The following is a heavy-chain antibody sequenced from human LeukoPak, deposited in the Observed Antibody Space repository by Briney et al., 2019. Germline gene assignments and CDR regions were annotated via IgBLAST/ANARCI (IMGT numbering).Heavy chain of an antibody. J-gene: IGHJ3*02. D-gene: IGHD3-16*01. V-gene: IGHV3-7*01. Sequence: GGSLRLSCAASGFTFRGYWMSWVRQAPGKGLEWVANIKQDGSDKYYVDSVKGRFTISRDNAKNSLYLQMNSLRAGDTAVYYCARGDLLIDAFDIWGQGTMVTVSS. CDR1: GFTFRGYW. CDR2: IKQDGSDK. CDR3: ARGDLLIDAFDI.